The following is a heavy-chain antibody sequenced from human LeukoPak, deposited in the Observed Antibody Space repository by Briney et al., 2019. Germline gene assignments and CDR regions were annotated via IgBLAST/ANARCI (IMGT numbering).Heavy chain of an antibody. CDR3: ARDHDWAFDY. Sequence: GGSLRLSCAASGFTFSSYSMNWVRQAPGQGLEWVSYISISTTNIYYADSVKGRFIVSRDNAKNSLYLQMNNLRADDTAVYYCARDHDWAFDYWGQGTLVTVSS. J-gene: IGHJ4*02. CDR1: GFTFSSYS. CDR2: ISISTTNI. D-gene: IGHD3-9*01. V-gene: IGHV3-48*01.